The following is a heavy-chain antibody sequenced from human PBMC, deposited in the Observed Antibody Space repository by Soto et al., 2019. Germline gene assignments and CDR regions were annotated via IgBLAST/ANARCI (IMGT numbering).Heavy chain of an antibody. V-gene: IGHV1-2*02. J-gene: IGHJ4*02. CDR1: GYTFTGYY. CDR2: INPNSGGT. D-gene: IGHD5-18*01. CDR3: ARGGYSYGDDY. Sequence: ASVKVSCKASGYTFTGYYMHWVRQAPGQGLEWMGWINPNSGGTNYAQKFQGRVTITADESTSTAYMELSSLRSEDTAVYYCARGGYSYGDDYWGQGTLVTVSS.